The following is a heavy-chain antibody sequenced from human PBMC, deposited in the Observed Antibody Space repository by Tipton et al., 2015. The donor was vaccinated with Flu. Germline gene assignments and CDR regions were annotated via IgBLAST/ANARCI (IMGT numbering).Heavy chain of an antibody. D-gene: IGHD3-10*02. CDR2: INHSGST. CDR1: GGSFSGSY. J-gene: IGHJ4*02. Sequence: TLSLTCAVYGGSFSGSYWSWIRQPPGKGLEWIGEINHSGSTYYNPSLKSRLTMSVDTSKNQFSLKLSSVTAADTAVYYCARHTGDSVRGVIDYWGQGTLVTVSS. V-gene: IGHV4-34*01. CDR3: ARHTGDSVRGVIDY.